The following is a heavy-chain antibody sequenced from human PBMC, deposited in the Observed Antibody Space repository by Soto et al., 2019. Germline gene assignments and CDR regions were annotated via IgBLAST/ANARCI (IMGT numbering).Heavy chain of an antibody. CDR3: ARESSFSWFGQSDYDYGMDV. Sequence: SETLSLTXTVSGGSIRSYYWSWIRQSAGKGLEWIGRIYIAESTIYNPSLKSRVTMSEDTSKNQFSLKLRSVTAADTAVYFCARESSFSWFGQSDYDYGMDVWGQGTTVTASS. CDR1: GGSIRSYY. D-gene: IGHD3-10*01. V-gene: IGHV4-4*07. CDR2: IYIAEST. J-gene: IGHJ6*02.